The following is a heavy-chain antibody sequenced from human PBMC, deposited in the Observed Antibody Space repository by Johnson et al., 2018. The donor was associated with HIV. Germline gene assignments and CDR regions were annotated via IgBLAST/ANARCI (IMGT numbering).Heavy chain of an antibody. V-gene: IGHV3-66*04. CDR1: GFTVSSNY. CDR3: ARQGLTVDALDI. J-gene: IGHJ3*02. Sequence: VQVVESGGGLVQPGGSLRLSCAASGFTVSSNYMSWVRQAPGKGLEWVSVIYSGGSTYYADSVKGRFTISRENAKSSLYLQMHSLTVGDTAVYYCARQGLTVDALDIWGQGTMVIVSS. D-gene: IGHD3/OR15-3a*01. CDR2: IYSGGST.